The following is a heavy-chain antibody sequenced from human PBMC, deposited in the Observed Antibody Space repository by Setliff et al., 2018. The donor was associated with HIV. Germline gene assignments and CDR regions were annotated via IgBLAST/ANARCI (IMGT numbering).Heavy chain of an antibody. CDR3: ARSVGYTFGYWNY. V-gene: IGHV3-21*04. Sequence: GGSLRLSCAASGFTFSNWNMNWVRQAPGKGLEWVSSISGGSGYIYYADSVKGRFTISRDDAKNSLYLQMSSLRADDAAVYYCARSVGYTFGYWNYWGQGTLVTVSS. CDR1: GFTFSNWN. D-gene: IGHD5-18*01. J-gene: IGHJ4*02. CDR2: ISGGSGYI.